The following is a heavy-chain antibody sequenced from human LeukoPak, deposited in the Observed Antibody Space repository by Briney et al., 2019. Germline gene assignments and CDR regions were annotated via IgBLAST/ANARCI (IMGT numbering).Heavy chain of an antibody. Sequence: GGSLRLSCAASGFTFSHFWMSWVRQAPGKGLEWVSSISSSSSSYIYYADSVKGRFTISRDNAKNSLYLQMNSLRAEDTAVYYCAREMVAARYWGQGTLVTVSS. CDR3: AREMVAARY. V-gene: IGHV3-21*01. D-gene: IGHD6-6*01. CDR1: GFTFSHFW. J-gene: IGHJ4*02. CDR2: ISSSSSSYI.